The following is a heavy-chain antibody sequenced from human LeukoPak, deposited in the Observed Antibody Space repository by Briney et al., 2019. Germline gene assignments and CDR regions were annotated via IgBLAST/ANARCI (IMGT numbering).Heavy chain of an antibody. D-gene: IGHD2-15*01. J-gene: IGHJ6*02. CDR1: GFIFSTHG. CDR2: ISYDGSTK. Sequence: GGSLRLSCAASGFIFSTHGMHWVRQAPGKGLEWVSLISYDGSTKYYADSVKGRFTISRDNAKNSLYLQVNSLRAEDTAVYYCAREAAGPRWGGNYYGMDVWGQGTTVTVSS. V-gene: IGHV3-30*03. CDR3: AREAAGPRWGGNYYGMDV.